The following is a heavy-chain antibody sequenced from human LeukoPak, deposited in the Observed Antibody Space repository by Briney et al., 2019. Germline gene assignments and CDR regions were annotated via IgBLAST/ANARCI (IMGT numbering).Heavy chain of an antibody. J-gene: IGHJ4*01. Sequence: ASVKVSCKASGYTLTVYYIHWVRQAPGQGLEWMGRINPNSGDTNFAQKFQGRVTMTRDASISTAYMDLSGLRPDDTAVYYCAREGSGYTYGRGSYFDYWGHGILVTVSS. V-gene: IGHV1-2*06. CDR2: INPNSGDT. CDR1: GYTLTVYY. CDR3: AREGSGYTYGRGSYFDY. D-gene: IGHD5-18*01.